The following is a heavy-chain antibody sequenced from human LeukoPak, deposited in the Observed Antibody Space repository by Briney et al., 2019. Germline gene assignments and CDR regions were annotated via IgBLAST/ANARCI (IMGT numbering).Heavy chain of an antibody. D-gene: IGHD3-16*01. J-gene: IGHJ4*02. CDR2: IYWDDDK. CDR1: GFSLTTSGVG. Sequence: ESGPTLVKPTQTLTLTCSFSGFSLTTSGVGVGWIRQPPGKALEWLALIYWDDDKRYSPSLKSRLTITKDTSKNQVVLTMTNMGPVDTATYYCSHRGVLIPYFDYWGQGALVTVSS. CDR3: SHRGVLIPYFDY. V-gene: IGHV2-5*02.